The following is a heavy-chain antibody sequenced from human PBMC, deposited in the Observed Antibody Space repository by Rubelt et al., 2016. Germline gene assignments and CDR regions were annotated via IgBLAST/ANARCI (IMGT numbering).Heavy chain of an antibody. CDR3: AKDRWTDYGDYGGGGSFDY. CDR1: GFTFSSYA. J-gene: IGHJ4*02. D-gene: IGHD4-17*01. CDR2: ISASGGST. V-gene: IGHV3-23*01. Sequence: GGGLVKPGGSLRLSCAASGFTFSSYAMSWVRQAPGKGLEWVSSISASGGSTYYADSVRGRFTISRDNSKNTLYLQMTSLRAEDTAVFYCAKDRWTDYGDYGGGGSFDYWGQGTLVTVSS.